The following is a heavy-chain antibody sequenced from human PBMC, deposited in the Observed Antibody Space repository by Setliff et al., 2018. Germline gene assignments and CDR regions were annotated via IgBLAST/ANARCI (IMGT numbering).Heavy chain of an antibody. J-gene: IGHJ3*02. Sequence: ASVKVSCKSSGYIFSSFSITWVRQAPGQGLEWMGWVSTYNGDTKYAQNFRGRVTMTTDMSTSTVYMELRTLRSDDTAVYFCARRPIALAGYRKGAFDIWGQGTMVTVSS. D-gene: IGHD6-19*01. V-gene: IGHV1-18*01. CDR2: VSTYNGDT. CDR3: ARRPIALAGYRKGAFDI. CDR1: GYIFSSFS.